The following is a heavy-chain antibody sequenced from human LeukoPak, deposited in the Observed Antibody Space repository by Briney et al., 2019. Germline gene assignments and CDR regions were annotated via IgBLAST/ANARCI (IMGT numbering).Heavy chain of an antibody. Sequence: GGSLRLSCLGSGFTFSSYTMNWVRQAPGKGLEWVAAISSSSRDIFYADSVKGRFSISRDNTHNSLSLRMNSLGAEDTAVYYCVREAAATLFDYWGQGTLVTVSS. V-gene: IGHV3-21*01. CDR1: GFTFSSYT. CDR2: ISSSSRDI. CDR3: VREAAATLFDY. D-gene: IGHD1-26*01. J-gene: IGHJ4*02.